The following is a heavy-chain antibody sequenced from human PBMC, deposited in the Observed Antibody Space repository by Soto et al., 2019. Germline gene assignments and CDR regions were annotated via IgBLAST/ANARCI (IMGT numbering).Heavy chain of an antibody. J-gene: IGHJ5*02. CDR2: ISYDGGNK. V-gene: IGHV3-30*03. CDR1: GSTFGSYG. Sequence: GSLRLSGSASGSTFGSYGMHWVRQAPGKGLEWVAVISYDGGNKYYADSVKGRFTISRDNSKNTLYLQMNSLRDEDTAVYYCARNLDPWGQGTLVTVYS. CDR3: ARNLDP.